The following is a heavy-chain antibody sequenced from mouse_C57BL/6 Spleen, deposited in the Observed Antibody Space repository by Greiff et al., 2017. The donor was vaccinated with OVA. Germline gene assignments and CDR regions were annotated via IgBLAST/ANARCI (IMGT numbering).Heavy chain of an antibody. CDR1: GYTFTDYY. CDR2: IYPGSGNT. Sequence: VKLQQSGAELVRPGASVKLSCKASGYTFTDYYINWVKQRPGQGLEWIARIYPGSGNTYYNEKFKGKATLTAEKSSSTAYMQLSSLTSEDSAVYFCARDWLYAMDYWGQGTSVTVSS. D-gene: IGHD4-1*01. CDR3: ARDWLYAMDY. V-gene: IGHV1-76*01. J-gene: IGHJ4*01.